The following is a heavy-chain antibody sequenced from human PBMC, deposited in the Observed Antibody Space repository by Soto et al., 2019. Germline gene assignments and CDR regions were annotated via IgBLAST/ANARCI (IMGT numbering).Heavy chain of an antibody. CDR3: AKDPYGYCSSTSCYSMDV. CDR1: GFTFSSYG. Sequence: HPGGSLRLSCAASGFTFSSYGMHWVRQAPGKGLEWVAVISYDGSNKYYADSVKGRFTISRDNSKNTLYLQMNSLRAEDTAVYYCAKDPYGYCSSTSCYSMDVWGQGTTVTVSS. CDR2: ISYDGSNK. V-gene: IGHV3-30*18. J-gene: IGHJ6*02. D-gene: IGHD2-2*02.